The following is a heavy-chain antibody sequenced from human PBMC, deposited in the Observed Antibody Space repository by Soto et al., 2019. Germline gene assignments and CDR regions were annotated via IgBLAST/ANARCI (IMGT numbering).Heavy chain of an antibody. V-gene: IGHV3-30*18. D-gene: IGHD1-1*01. J-gene: IGHJ4*02. Sequence: QVQLVESGGGVVQPGRSLRLSCAASGFTFSIYGMHWVRQAPGKGLEWVAFISYDGSNKYYEDSVKGRFIISRDNSKNTLYLQMNSLRAEDTAVFYCAKDWRRYSEGYLFDYWGQGTLVTVSS. CDR1: GFTFSIYG. CDR3: AKDWRRYSEGYLFDY. CDR2: ISYDGSNK.